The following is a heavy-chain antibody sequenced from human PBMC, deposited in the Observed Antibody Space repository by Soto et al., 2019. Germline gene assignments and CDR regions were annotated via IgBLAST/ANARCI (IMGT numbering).Heavy chain of an antibody. V-gene: IGHV1-24*01. CDR3: TTRLLDGYWFDP. Sequence: AASVKVSCKVSGYTLTELSMHWGRQAPGKGLEWMGGFDPEDGETIYAQKFQGRVTMTEDTSTDTAYMELSSLRSEDTAVYFCTTRLLDGYWFDPWGQGTLVTVSS. D-gene: IGHD3-22*01. J-gene: IGHJ5*02. CDR2: FDPEDGET. CDR1: GYTLTELS.